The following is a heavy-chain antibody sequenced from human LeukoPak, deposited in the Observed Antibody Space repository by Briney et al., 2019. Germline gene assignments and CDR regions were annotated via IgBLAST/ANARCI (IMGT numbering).Heavy chain of an antibody. V-gene: IGHV4-39*07. CDR1: GVSISSSNSY. Sequence: SETLSLTCTVSGVSISSSNSYWGWIRQPPGKGLEWIGSIYYTGNTYYNSSLKSRVTISLDTSKNQFSLKVISMTAADTAAYYCTESDSYGLIRNCGRGTMVTVSS. J-gene: IGHJ3*01. CDR3: TESDSYGLIRN. CDR2: IYYTGNT. D-gene: IGHD3-22*01.